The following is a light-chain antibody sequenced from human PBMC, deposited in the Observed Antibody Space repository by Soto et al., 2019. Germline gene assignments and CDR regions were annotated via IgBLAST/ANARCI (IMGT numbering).Light chain of an antibody. CDR2: GAS. CDR3: QQYGSSPFT. Sequence: EIVLTQSPGTLSSSPGERATLSCRASQSVSSSYLAWYRHKPGQAPRLLIYGASSRATGIPDRFSGSGSGTDFTLTISRLEPEDFAVYYCQQYGSSPFTFGPGTKVDIK. V-gene: IGKV3-20*01. CDR1: QSVSSSY. J-gene: IGKJ3*01.